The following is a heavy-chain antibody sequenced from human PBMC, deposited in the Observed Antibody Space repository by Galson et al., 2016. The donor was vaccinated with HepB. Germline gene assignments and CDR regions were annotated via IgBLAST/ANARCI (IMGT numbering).Heavy chain of an antibody. CDR3: ARAGDGYNDYFDY. D-gene: IGHD5-24*01. CDR1: GGTFDNHA. CDR2: IIPIFGIP. J-gene: IGHJ4*02. V-gene: IGHV1-69*13. Sequence: SVKVSCKASGGTFDNHAISWVRQAPGQGLEWMGGIIPIFGIPNYAQKFQGRVTLTADESTSTAYMELSGLGSEDTAVYYCARAGDGYNDYFDYWGQGTLVTVSS.